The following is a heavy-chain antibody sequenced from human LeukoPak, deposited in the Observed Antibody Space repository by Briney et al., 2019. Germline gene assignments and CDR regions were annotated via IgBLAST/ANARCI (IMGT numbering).Heavy chain of an antibody. V-gene: IGHV4-34*01. Sequence: SETLSLTCAVPAGSFSDYYWSWIRQPPGKGLEWLGEIHRSGSAKYNPSLKSRVTISVDTSKNQFSLKLSSVTAADTAVYYCARVTASGRAGYHYTYYYYGMDVWGKGTTVTVSS. D-gene: IGHD5-12*01. CDR3: ARVTASGRAGYHYTYYYYGMDV. J-gene: IGHJ6*04. CDR2: IHRSGSA. CDR1: AGSFSDYY.